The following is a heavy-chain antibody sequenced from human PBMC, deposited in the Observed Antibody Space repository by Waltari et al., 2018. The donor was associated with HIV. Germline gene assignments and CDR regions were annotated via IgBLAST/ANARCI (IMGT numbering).Heavy chain of an antibody. CDR3: ARKGAAGFFYFDC. V-gene: IGHV1-3*04. D-gene: IGHD2-15*01. J-gene: IGHJ4*02. CDR1: GYTFTSYA. Sequence: QVQLVQSGAEVKKPGASVKVSCKASGYTFTSYAIHWVRQAPGQRLEWMGWINTGNDNTEYSQKFQCRVTIARDTSASTAYMELSSLTSEDTAIYYCARKGAAGFFYFDCWGQGTLVTVSS. CDR2: INTGNDNT.